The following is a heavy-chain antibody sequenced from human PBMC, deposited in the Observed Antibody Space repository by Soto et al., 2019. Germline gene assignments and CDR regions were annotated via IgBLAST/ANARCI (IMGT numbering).Heavy chain of an antibody. CDR3: AREAPYSGSYWCAFDI. Sequence: QVQLVQSGAEVKKPGASVKVSCKASGYTFTSYYMHWVRQAPGQGLEWMGIINLSGGSTSYAHKLQGRVTMTRDTSTSPVFMELSSRRSEDTAVYYCAREAPYSGSYWCAFDIWGQGTMVTVSS. V-gene: IGHV1-46*01. J-gene: IGHJ3*02. CDR2: INLSGGST. CDR1: GYTFTSYY. D-gene: IGHD1-26*01.